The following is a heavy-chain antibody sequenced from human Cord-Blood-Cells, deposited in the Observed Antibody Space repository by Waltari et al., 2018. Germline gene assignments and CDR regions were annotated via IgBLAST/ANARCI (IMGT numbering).Heavy chain of an antibody. J-gene: IGHJ4*02. V-gene: IGHV4-4*02. CDR1: GGSISSSNW. CDR3: ASHDFWSGYYPYYFDY. D-gene: IGHD3-3*01. Sequence: QVQLQESGPGLVKPSGTLSLTCAVSGGSISSSNWWSWVRQPPGKGLEWIGEIYHSGSTNYYPSLKSRVTISVDKSKNQFSLKLSSVTAADTAVYYCASHDFWSGYYPYYFDYWGQGTLVTVSS. CDR2: IYHSGST.